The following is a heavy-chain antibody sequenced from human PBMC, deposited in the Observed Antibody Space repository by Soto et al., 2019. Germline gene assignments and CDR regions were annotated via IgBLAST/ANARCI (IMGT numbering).Heavy chain of an antibody. D-gene: IGHD2-15*01. CDR2: IWSASNI. CDR3: VRDCSFGFDY. J-gene: IGHJ4*02. Sequence: EVQLVESGGGLAQPGGSLRLSCAASGFIFSSYSVNWVRQAPGKGLEWVSNIWSASNINYEDSVKGRFTVSRDNAKNSMSLQMNGLRDEDTAVYYCVRDCSFGFDYWGQGILVTVSS. CDR1: GFIFSSYS. V-gene: IGHV3-48*02.